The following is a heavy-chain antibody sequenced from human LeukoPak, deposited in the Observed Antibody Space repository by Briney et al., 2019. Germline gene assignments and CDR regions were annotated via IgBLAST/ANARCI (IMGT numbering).Heavy chain of an antibody. D-gene: IGHD2-8*01. V-gene: IGHV1-8*03. Sequence: ASVKVSCKASGYTFTGYYMHWVRQATGQGLEWMGWMNPNSGNTGYAQKFQGRVTITRNTSISTAYMELSSLRSEDTAVYYCARDPYCTNGVCYTSGSAFDIWGQGTMVTVSS. CDR1: GYTFTGYY. CDR2: MNPNSGNT. CDR3: ARDPYCTNGVCYTSGSAFDI. J-gene: IGHJ3*02.